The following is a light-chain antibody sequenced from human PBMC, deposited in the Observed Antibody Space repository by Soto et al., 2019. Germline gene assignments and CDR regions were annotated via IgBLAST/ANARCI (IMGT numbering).Light chain of an antibody. CDR2: DVS. Sequence: QSALTQPASVSGSPGQSITISCTGTSSDVGGYNYVSLYQQHPGKAPKLMIYDVSKRPSGVSNRFSGSKSGNTASLTISGLQAEDEADYYCSSYTSSSTLYVFGTGTKLTVL. J-gene: IGLJ1*01. CDR3: SSYTSSSTLYV. CDR1: SSDVGGYNY. V-gene: IGLV2-14*01.